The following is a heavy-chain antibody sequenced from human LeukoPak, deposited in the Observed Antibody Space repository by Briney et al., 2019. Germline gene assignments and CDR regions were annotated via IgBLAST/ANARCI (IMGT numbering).Heavy chain of an antibody. V-gene: IGHV3-11*04. Sequence: PGGSLRLSCAASGFTFSDYYMSWIRQAPGKGLEWVSYISSSGSTIYYADSVKGRFTISRDNAKNSLYPQMNSLRAEDTAVYYCASDLFGSYGPTADVIDYWGQGTLVTVSS. J-gene: IGHJ4*02. CDR2: ISSSGSTI. CDR3: ASDLFGSYGPTADVIDY. CDR1: GFTFSDYY. D-gene: IGHD1-26*01.